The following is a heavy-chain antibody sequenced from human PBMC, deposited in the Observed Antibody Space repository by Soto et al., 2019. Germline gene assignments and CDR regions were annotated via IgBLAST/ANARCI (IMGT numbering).Heavy chain of an antibody. J-gene: IGHJ6*02. D-gene: IGHD3-10*01. CDR1: GGTFSSYA. V-gene: IGHV1-69*06. CDR3: ARDSDTMVRGGGALYGMDV. CDR2: ITPIFGTA. Sequence: GASVKVSCKASGGTFSSYAISWVRQAPGQGLEWMGGITPIFGTANYAQKFQGRVTITADKSTSTAYMELSSLRSEDTAVYYCARDSDTMVRGGGALYGMDVWGQGTTVTVSS.